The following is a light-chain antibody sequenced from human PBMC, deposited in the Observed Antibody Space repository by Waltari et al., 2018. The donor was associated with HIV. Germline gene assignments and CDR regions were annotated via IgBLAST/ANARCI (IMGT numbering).Light chain of an antibody. CDR1: QSISSS. V-gene: IGKV1-5*03. J-gene: IGKJ1*01. CDR3: QQYGRSRT. Sequence: VSITCRASQSISSSLAWYQQKPGKVPKLLIYKASTLESGVPSRFSGSGSGTQFTLTISSLQPDDFATYYCQQYGRSRTFGQGTKVDIK. CDR2: KAS.